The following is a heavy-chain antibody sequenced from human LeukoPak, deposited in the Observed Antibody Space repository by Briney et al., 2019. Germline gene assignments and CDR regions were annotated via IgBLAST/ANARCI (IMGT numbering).Heavy chain of an antibody. D-gene: IGHD3-10*01. V-gene: IGHV3-23*01. CDR3: VKEGSESYSATPFEY. J-gene: IGHJ4*02. CDR1: GFTFGSYA. CDR2: LSARGGRT. Sequence: GGSLRLSCAASGFTFGSYATSWVRQIPGKGLEWVSALSARGGRTFYADSVNGRFTISRDNSKNTLYLQMNSLRAEDTAVYYCVKEGSESYSATPFEYWGQGTLVTVSS.